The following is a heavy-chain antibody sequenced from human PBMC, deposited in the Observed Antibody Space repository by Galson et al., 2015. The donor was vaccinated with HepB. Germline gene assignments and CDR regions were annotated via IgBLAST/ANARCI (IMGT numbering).Heavy chain of an antibody. CDR3: AKDRGGYSAPFDY. Sequence: SLRLSCAASGFTVSSNYMSWVRQAPGKGLEWVSVIYSGGSTYYADSVKGRFTISRDNSKNSLYLQMNSLRTEDTALYYCAKDRGGYSAPFDYWGQGTLVTVSS. J-gene: IGHJ4*02. D-gene: IGHD5-12*01. CDR1: GFTVSSNY. V-gene: IGHV3-53*05. CDR2: IYSGGST.